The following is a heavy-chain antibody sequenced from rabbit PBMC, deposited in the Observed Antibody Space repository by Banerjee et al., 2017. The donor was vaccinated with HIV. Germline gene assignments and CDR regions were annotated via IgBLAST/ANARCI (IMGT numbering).Heavy chain of an antibody. V-gene: IGHV1S40*01. CDR1: GFSFSNKYV. CDR3: ARDGAGDAGWNFNL. D-gene: IGHD4-2*01. J-gene: IGHJ4*01. CDR2: INTSSGST. Sequence: GFSFSNKYVMCWVRQAPGKGLEWIACINTSSGSTVYATWAKGRFTISRTSSTTVALQMTSLTAADTATYFCARDGAGDAGWNFNLWGPGTLVTVS.